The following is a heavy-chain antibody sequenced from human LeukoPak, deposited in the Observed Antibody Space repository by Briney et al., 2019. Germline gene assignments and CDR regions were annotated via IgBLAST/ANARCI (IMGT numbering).Heavy chain of an antibody. CDR3: ARDHSSGRYFDF. CDR1: RFTFSSYS. J-gene: IGHJ4*02. V-gene: IGHV3-21*01. D-gene: IGHD3-22*01. Sequence: GSLRLSCAASRFTFSSYSMNWVRQAPGKGLEWVSSISGSSTYIDYADSVKGRFTISRDNAKNALYLQMDSPRAEDTAVYYCARDHSSGRYFDFWGQGTLVAVSS. CDR2: ISGSSTYI.